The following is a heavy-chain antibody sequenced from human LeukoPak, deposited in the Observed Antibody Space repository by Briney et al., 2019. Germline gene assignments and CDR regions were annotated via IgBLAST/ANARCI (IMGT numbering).Heavy chain of an antibody. CDR2: IYYSGST. CDR1: GDSISTSSYY. Sequence: SETLSPTCTVSGDSISTSSYYWGWIRQPPGKGLEWLGSIYYSGSTYYNPSLKSRVTISVDTSKNQFSLNLYSVTAADTAVFYCARSYYYDYRQIDYWGQGTLVTVSS. D-gene: IGHD3-22*01. CDR3: ARSYYYDYRQIDY. J-gene: IGHJ4*02. V-gene: IGHV4-39*01.